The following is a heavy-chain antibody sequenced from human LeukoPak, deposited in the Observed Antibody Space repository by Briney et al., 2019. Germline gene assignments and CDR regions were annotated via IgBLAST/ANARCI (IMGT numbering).Heavy chain of an antibody. J-gene: IGHJ4*02. CDR2: IYYSGST. V-gene: IGHV4-59*12. D-gene: IGHD3-22*01. CDR1: GGSISSYY. CDR3: ARGYQRATRLIVVVRVHFDY. Sequence: SETLSLTCTVSGGSISSYYWSWIRQPPGKGLEWIGYIYYSGSTNYNPSLKSRVTISVDTSKNQFSLKLSSVTAADTAVYYCARGYQRATRLIVVVRVHFDYWGQGTLVTVSS.